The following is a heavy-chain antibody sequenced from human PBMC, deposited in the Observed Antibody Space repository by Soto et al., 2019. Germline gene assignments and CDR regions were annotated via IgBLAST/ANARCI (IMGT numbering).Heavy chain of an antibody. V-gene: IGHV1-18*01. Sequence: ASVKVSCKASGYTFTSYGISWVRQAPGQGLEWMGWISAYNGNTNYAQKLQGRVTMTTDTSTSTAYMELRSLRSDDTAVYYCARDPRSIAARPSNWFDPWGQGTLVTVS. CDR2: ISAYNGNT. J-gene: IGHJ5*02. CDR1: GYTFTSYG. D-gene: IGHD6-6*01. CDR3: ARDPRSIAARPSNWFDP.